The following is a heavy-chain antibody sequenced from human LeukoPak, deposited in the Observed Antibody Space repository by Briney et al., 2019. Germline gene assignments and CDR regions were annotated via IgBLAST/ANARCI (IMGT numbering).Heavy chain of an antibody. CDR1: GFMFSGNC. V-gene: IGHV3-30*18. D-gene: IGHD6-13*01. Sequence: GGSLRLSCTASGFMFSGNCMHWVRQAPGKGLEWVAVLSYDGSNDYYADSVKGRFTISRDNSKNTLFLQMNSLRADDTAVYYCAKDRSSSWSFDYWGQGTLVTVSS. CDR2: LSYDGSND. J-gene: IGHJ4*02. CDR3: AKDRSSSWSFDY.